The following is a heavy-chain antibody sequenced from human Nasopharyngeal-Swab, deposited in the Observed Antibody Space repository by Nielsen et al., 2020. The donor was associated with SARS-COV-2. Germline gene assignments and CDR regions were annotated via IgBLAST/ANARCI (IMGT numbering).Heavy chain of an antibody. J-gene: IGHJ6*02. CDR1: GFTFSSYA. V-gene: IGHV3-30-3*01. Sequence: GESLKISCAASGFTFSSYAMHWVRQAPGKGLEWVAVISYDGSNKYYADSVKGRFTISRDNAKNTLYLQMNSLRAEDTAVYYCARVGYGMDVWGQGTTVTVFS. CDR3: ARVGYGMDV. CDR2: ISYDGSNK.